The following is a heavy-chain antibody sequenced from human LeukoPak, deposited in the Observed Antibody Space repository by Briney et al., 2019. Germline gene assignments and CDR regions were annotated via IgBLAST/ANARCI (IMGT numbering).Heavy chain of an antibody. CDR3: ARLMVRGVIEG. D-gene: IGHD3-10*01. Sequence: SETLSLTCTVSGGSISSSSYYWGWIRQPPGKGLEWIGSIYYSGSTYYNPSLKSRVTISVDTSKNQFSLKLSSVTAADTAVYYCARLMVRGVIEGWGQGTLVTVSS. CDR1: GGSISSSSYY. J-gene: IGHJ4*02. CDR2: IYYSGST. V-gene: IGHV4-39*01.